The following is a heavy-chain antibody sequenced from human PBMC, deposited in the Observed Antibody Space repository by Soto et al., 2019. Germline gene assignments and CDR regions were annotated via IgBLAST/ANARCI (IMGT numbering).Heavy chain of an antibody. Sequence: EVQLVESGGGLVQPGGSLRLSCVASGFTFSTYSMNWVRQTPGKGLEWISYIRSSDNTIHYSPSVKGRFTISRDDAEHSLSLLMNSLTADDTAVYYCVRDSQWAFDSWGQGTLVTVSS. D-gene: IGHD1-26*01. J-gene: IGHJ4*02. CDR3: VRDSQWAFDS. CDR2: IRSSDNTI. V-gene: IGHV3-48*01. CDR1: GFTFSTYS.